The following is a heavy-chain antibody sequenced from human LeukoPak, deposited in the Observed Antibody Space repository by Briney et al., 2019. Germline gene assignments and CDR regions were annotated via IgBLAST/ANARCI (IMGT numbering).Heavy chain of an antibody. J-gene: IGHJ4*02. CDR3: ARFPPRYCSGGSCLPY. CDR1: GGTFSSYA. D-gene: IGHD2-15*01. V-gene: IGHV1-69*05. CDR2: IIPIFGTA. Sequence: SVKVSCKASGGTFSSYAISWVRQAPGQGLEWMGGIIPIFGTANYAQKFQGRVTITTDESTSTAYMELSSLRSEDTAVYYCARFPPRYCSGGSCLPYWGQGTLVTVSS.